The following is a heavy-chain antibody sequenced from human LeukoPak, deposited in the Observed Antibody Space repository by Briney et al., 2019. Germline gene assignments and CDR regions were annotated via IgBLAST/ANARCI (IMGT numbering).Heavy chain of an antibody. CDR3: ARGTFWSGYYHDY. CDR1: GGSITTYY. J-gene: IGHJ4*02. D-gene: IGHD3-3*01. Sequence: SETLSLTCTVSGGSITTYYWSWIRQPPGKGLEWIGFIFYSGSTNYNPSLKSRVTISLNTSKTQFSLKLSSGTAADTAVYYCARGTFWSGYYHDYWGQGTLVTVSS. V-gene: IGHV4-59*01. CDR2: IFYSGST.